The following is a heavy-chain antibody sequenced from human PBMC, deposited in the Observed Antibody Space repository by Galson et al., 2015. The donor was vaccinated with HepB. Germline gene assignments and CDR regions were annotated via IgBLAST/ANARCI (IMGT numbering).Heavy chain of an antibody. CDR1: AFTFGDYA. CDR2: ISWNSGTI. Sequence: SLRLSCAASAFTFGDYAMHWVRQAPGKGLEWVSGISWNSGTIDYADSVQGRFTISRDNAKNSLYLQMNSLRGEDMALYYCAKGTAARPGPEDAFEIWGQGTMVTVSS. J-gene: IGHJ3*02. V-gene: IGHV3-9*03. D-gene: IGHD6-6*01. CDR3: AKGTAARPGPEDAFEI.